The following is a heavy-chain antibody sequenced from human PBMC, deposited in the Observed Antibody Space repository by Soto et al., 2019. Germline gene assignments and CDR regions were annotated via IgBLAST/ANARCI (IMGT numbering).Heavy chain of an antibody. CDR3: ARRIPFDYGMDV. D-gene: IGHD2-21*01. CDR1: GFTFSSYA. V-gene: IGHV3-64*01. Sequence: EVQLVESGGGLVQPGGSLRLSCAASGFTFSSYAMHWVRQAPGKGLEYVSAITSNGGNTDYASSVKGRFTISRDNSKNTLYLQMGSLRAEDMAVYYCARRIPFDYGMDVWGQGTTVTVSS. J-gene: IGHJ6*02. CDR2: ITSNGGNT.